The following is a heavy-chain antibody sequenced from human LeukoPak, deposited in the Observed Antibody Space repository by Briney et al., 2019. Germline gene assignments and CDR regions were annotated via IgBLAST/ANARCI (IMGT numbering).Heavy chain of an antibody. D-gene: IGHD3-9*01. CDR1: GYTFTSYG. CDR3: ARDPYHEILPGHGSSMGY. Sequence: ASVKVSCKASGYTFTSYGISWVRQAPGQGLEWMGWISAYNGNTNYAQKLQGRLTMATDTSTSTAYMELRSLRSDDTAVYFCARDPYHEILPGHGSSMGYWGQGTLVTVSS. J-gene: IGHJ4*02. CDR2: ISAYNGNT. V-gene: IGHV1-18*01.